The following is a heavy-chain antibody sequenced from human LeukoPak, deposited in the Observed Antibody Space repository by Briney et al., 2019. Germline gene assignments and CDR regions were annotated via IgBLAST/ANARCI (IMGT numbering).Heavy chain of an antibody. V-gene: IGHV3-21*01. Sequence: PGGSLRLSCAASGFTFSTYAMNWVRQAPGKGLEWVSSISSSSSYIYYADSVKGRFTISRDNAKNSLYLQMNSLRAEDTAVYYCARSVVPAAPELPDYWGQGTLVTVSS. D-gene: IGHD2-2*01. CDR1: GFTFSTYA. CDR3: ARSVVPAAPELPDY. J-gene: IGHJ4*02. CDR2: ISSSSSYI.